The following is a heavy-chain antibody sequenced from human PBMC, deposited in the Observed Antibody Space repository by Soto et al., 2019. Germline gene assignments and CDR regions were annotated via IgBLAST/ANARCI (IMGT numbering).Heavy chain of an antibody. CDR2: ISGTGGTT. J-gene: IGHJ4*02. CDR1: GFTFDNYA. D-gene: IGHD5-18*01. CDR3: AQNRAYNYGANDY. V-gene: IGHV3-23*01. Sequence: VQLLESGGGLVQPGGPLRLSCAVSGFTFDNYAMSWVRQAPGKGLEWVSTISGTGGTTYYADSVKGRFTISRDNSKNTLYLQINRLRAEDTAVYYCAQNRAYNYGANDYWGQGTLVTVSS.